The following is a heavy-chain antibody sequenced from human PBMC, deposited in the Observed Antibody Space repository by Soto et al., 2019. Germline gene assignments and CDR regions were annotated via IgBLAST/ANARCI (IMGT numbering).Heavy chain of an antibody. D-gene: IGHD3-10*01. CDR2: IIPIFGTA. CDR1: GGTFSSYA. Sequence: SVKVSCKASGGTFSSYAISWVRQAPGQGLEWMGGIIPIFGTANYAQKFQGIVTITADESTSTAYMELSSLRSEDTAVYYGARDQGEGFGVSKSCFDPWGQGTLVPVSS. CDR3: ARDQGEGFGVSKSCFDP. V-gene: IGHV1-69*13. J-gene: IGHJ5*02.